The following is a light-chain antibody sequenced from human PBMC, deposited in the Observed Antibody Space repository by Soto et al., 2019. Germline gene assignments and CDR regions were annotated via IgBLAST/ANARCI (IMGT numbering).Light chain of an antibody. J-gene: IGLJ3*02. CDR2: EVS. CDR3: CSYARSRTWV. Sequence: QSAPIQPASVSGSPGQSITISCTGSSSDVGIFNLVSWYQQYPGKAPKLVLYEVSKWPSGISHRFSGSKSGNTASLTISGLQAEDEADYYCCSYARSRTWVFGGGTKVTVL. V-gene: IGLV2-23*02. CDR1: SSDVGIFNL.